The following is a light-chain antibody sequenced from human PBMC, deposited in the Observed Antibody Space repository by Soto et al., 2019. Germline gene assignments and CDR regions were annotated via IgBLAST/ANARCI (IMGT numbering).Light chain of an antibody. CDR1: QSVSSN. Sequence: EIVMTQSPVTLSVSPGERVTLSCRASQSVSSNLAWYQQKPGQAPSLLIYGAFTRATGIPARFSGTGSGTDFTLTISRLEPEDFAVYYCQHYSSSPPAITFGQGTRLEIK. CDR3: QHYSSSPPAIT. J-gene: IGKJ5*01. V-gene: IGKV3-15*01. CDR2: GAF.